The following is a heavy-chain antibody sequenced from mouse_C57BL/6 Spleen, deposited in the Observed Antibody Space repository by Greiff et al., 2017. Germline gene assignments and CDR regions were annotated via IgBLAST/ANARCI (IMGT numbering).Heavy chain of an antibody. V-gene: IGHV1-80*01. D-gene: IGHD2-5*01. CDR2: IYPGDGDT. CDR3: AGYYSNSRFAY. Sequence: VQRVESGAELVKPGASVKISCKASGYAFSSYWMNWVKQRPGTGLEWIGQIYPGDGDTNYNGKFKGKATLTADKSSSTAYMQLSSLTSEDSAVYICAGYYSNSRFAYWGQGTMVTVSS. CDR1: GYAFSSYW. J-gene: IGHJ3*01.